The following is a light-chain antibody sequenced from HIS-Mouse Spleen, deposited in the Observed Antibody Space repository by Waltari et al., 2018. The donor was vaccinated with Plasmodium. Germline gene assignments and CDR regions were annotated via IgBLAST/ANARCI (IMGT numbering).Light chain of an antibody. CDR1: ALPKQY. Sequence: SYELTQPPSVSVSPGQTARITCPGDALPKQYAYWSQQKPRQAPVLVIYKDNERPSGIPERFSGSSSGTTVTLTISGVQAEDEADYYCQSADSSGTPNWVFGGGTKLTVL. V-gene: IGLV3-25*03. J-gene: IGLJ3*02. CDR2: KDN. CDR3: QSADSSGTPNWV.